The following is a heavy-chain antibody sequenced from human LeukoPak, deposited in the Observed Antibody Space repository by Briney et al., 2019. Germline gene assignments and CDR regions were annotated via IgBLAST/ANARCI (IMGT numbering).Heavy chain of an antibody. V-gene: IGHV4-38-2*01. CDR3: ARGRGNWFDP. CDR2: IYHSGSI. Sequence: SETLSLTCAVSGYSISSGYYWGWIRQPPGKGPEWIGSIYHSGSIYYNPSLKSRLTISVDTSKNQFSLKLSSVTAADTAVYYCARGRGNWFDPWGQGTLVTVSS. J-gene: IGHJ5*02. CDR1: GYSISSGYY.